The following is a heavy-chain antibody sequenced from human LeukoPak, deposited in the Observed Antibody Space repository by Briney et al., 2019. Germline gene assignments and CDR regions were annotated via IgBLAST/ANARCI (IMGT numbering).Heavy chain of an antibody. Sequence: TGGSLRLSCAASGFTFSSYAMHWVRQAPGKGLEWVAVISYDGSNKYYADSVKGRFTISRDNSKNTLYLQMNSLRAEDTAVYYCARNLCYYDSSGYYFPDYWGQGTLVTVSS. J-gene: IGHJ4*02. CDR2: ISYDGSNK. D-gene: IGHD3-22*01. CDR3: ARNLCYYDSSGYYFPDY. V-gene: IGHV3-30*04. CDR1: GFTFSSYA.